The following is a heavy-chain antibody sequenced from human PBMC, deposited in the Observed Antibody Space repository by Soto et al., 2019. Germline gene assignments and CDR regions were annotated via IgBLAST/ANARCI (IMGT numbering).Heavy chain of an antibody. D-gene: IGHD6-25*01. J-gene: IGHJ5*02. CDR3: ASTYSSGTDNNWFDP. CDR1: GGSISSGGYS. Sequence: SETLSLTCAVSGGSISSGGYSWSWIRQPPGKGLEWIGYIYHSGSTYYNPSLKSRVTISVDRSKNQFSLKLSSVTAADTAVYYCASTYSSGTDNNWFDPWGQGTLVTVSS. CDR2: IYHSGST. V-gene: IGHV4-30-2*01.